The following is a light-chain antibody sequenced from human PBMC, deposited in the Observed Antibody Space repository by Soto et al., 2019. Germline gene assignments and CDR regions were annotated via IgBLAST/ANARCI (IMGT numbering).Light chain of an antibody. CDR2: GAS. CDR1: QSVSSSY. Sequence: EIVLTQSPGNLSLSPGERATLSCRASQSVSSSYLAWYQQKPGQAPRLLIYGASTRATGIPVRFSGSGSGTDFTLTISRLEPEDFAVYYCQQYGSSSYTFGQGTKLEIK. J-gene: IGKJ2*01. CDR3: QQYGSSSYT. V-gene: IGKV3-20*01.